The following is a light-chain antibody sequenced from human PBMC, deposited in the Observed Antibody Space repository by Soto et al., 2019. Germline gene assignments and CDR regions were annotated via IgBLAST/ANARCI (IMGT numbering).Light chain of an antibody. CDR2: AAS. CDR3: QQSYSTPLT. V-gene: IGKV1-39*01. J-gene: IGKJ4*01. Sequence: DIQMTQSPSSLSASVGDRVTITCRASQSISSYLNWYQQKPGKAPKLLIYAASSLQSGVPSRFSGRGSGTAFTLTIIILQPEDFATYYCQQSYSTPLTFGGGTKVEIK. CDR1: QSISSY.